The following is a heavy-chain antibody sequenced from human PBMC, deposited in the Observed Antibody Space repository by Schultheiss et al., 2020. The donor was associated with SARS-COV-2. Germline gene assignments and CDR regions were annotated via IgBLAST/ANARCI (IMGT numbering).Heavy chain of an antibody. CDR2: IYHSGST. CDR1: SGSFRGYY. V-gene: IGHV4-34*01. CDR3: ARVREDPYYYHYMDV. J-gene: IGHJ6*03. D-gene: IGHD1-26*01. Sequence: SETLSLTCAVYSGSFRGYYWSWIRQPPGKGLEWIGEIYHSGSTNYNPSLKSRVTIAVDTSKNQFSLKLSSVTAADTAVYYCARVREDPYYYHYMDVWGKGTTVTVSS.